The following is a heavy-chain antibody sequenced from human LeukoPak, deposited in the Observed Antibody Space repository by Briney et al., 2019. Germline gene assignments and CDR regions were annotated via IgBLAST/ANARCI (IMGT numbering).Heavy chain of an antibody. J-gene: IGHJ4*02. Sequence: GASVKVSCKASGYSFSTHWMHWVRQAPGQGLEWMGIINPSGGFTSYAQKLQGRVTVTRDMSTSTVYMELSNLSSEDTAVYYCARGRKRSSSSLVDYWGQGTLVTVSS. CDR3: ARGRKRSSSSLVDY. D-gene: IGHD6-6*01. V-gene: IGHV1-46*01. CDR2: INPSGGFT. CDR1: GYSFSTHW.